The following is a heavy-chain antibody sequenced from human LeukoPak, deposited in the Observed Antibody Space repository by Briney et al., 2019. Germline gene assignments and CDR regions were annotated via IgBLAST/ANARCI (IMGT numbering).Heavy chain of an antibody. Sequence: PSETLSLTCTVSGGSISSYYWSWIRQPPGKGLEWIGYIYYSGSTNYNPSLKSRVTISVDTSKNQFSLKLSSVTAADTAVYYCARLRLQDYFDYWGQGTLVTVSS. CDR3: ARLRLQDYFDY. V-gene: IGHV4-59*01. CDR2: IYYSGST. CDR1: GGSISSYY. J-gene: IGHJ4*02. D-gene: IGHD6-25*01.